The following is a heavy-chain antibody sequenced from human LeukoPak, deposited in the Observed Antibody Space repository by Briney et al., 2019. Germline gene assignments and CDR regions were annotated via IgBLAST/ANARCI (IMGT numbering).Heavy chain of an antibody. CDR1: GYSINNYW. Sequence: GEPLKISCKGSGYSINNYWIGWVRQMPGKGLEWMGIIYPADSDIRYSPSFQGQVTISADKSISTAYLQWSSLKASDTAMYYCARQEYCSGGSCYTWFDPWGQGTLVTVSS. V-gene: IGHV5-51*01. CDR3: ARQEYCSGGSCYTWFDP. J-gene: IGHJ5*02. CDR2: IYPADSDI. D-gene: IGHD2-15*01.